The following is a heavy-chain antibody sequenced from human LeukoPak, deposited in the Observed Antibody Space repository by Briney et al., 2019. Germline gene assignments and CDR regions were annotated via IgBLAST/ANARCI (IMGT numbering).Heavy chain of an antibody. Sequence: PGASLRLSCAASGFTFSSYAMSWVRQAPGKGLEWVSAISGSGGSTYYADSVKGRFTISRDNSKNTLYLQMNSLRAEDTAVYYCAKSARLRYFDWLLSCYYYGMDVWGQGTTVTVSS. J-gene: IGHJ6*02. CDR2: ISGSGGST. V-gene: IGHV3-23*01. CDR3: AKSARLRYFDWLLSCYYYGMDV. CDR1: GFTFSSYA. D-gene: IGHD3-9*01.